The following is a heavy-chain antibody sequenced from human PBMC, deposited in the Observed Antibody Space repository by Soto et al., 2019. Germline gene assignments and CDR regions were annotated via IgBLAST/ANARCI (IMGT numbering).Heavy chain of an antibody. CDR3: AKDEVRVRGGIDY. Sequence: EVQLLESGGGLVQPGGSLRLSCAASGFTFSSYAMSWVRQAAGKGLEWVSTISGSGDSTYYADSVKGRFTISRDNSKNTLYLQMNSLRAEDTAVYYCAKDEVRVRGGIDYWGQGTLVTVSP. CDR2: ISGSGDST. J-gene: IGHJ4*02. D-gene: IGHD3-10*01. CDR1: GFTFSSYA. V-gene: IGHV3-23*01.